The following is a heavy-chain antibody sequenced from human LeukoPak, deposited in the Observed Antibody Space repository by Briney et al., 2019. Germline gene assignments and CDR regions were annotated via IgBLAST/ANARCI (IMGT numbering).Heavy chain of an antibody. Sequence: SETLSLTCTVSGGSISGYYWSWIRQPPGKGLEWIGEINHSGSTNYNPSLKSRVTISVDTSKNQFSLKLSSVTAADTAVYYCARGRYYYGSGSRLFDYWGQGTLVTVSS. D-gene: IGHD3-10*01. J-gene: IGHJ4*02. CDR2: INHSGST. CDR3: ARGRYYYGSGSRLFDY. CDR1: GGSISGYY. V-gene: IGHV4-34*01.